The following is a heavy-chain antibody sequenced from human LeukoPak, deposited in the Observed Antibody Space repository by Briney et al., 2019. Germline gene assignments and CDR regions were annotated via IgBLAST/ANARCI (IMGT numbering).Heavy chain of an antibody. J-gene: IGHJ4*02. CDR2: IKPDTGVT. CDR3: ARDNNWGPVN. D-gene: IGHD7-27*01. V-gene: IGHV1-2*02. Sequence: ASVKVSCKASGYTFTGHYMHWVRQAPGQGLEWMGWIKPDTGVTYYAQNFQGRFTMATDTSISTVYMELSSLRSDDTAVYYCARDNNWGPVNWGQGTLVTVSS. CDR1: GYTFTGHY.